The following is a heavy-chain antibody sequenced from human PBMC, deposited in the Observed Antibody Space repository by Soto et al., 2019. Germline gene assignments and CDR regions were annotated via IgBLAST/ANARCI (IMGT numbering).Heavy chain of an antibody. CDR1: GGSISSGGYY. J-gene: IGHJ3*02. V-gene: IGHV4-31*03. D-gene: IGHD2-2*01. Sequence: QVQLQESGPGLVKPSQTLSLTCTVSGGSISSGGYYWSWIRQHPGKGLEWIGYIYYSGSTYYNPSLKSRVTIAVDTSKNQCSLKLSSVTAADTAVYYCARDSPPAARNAFDIWGQGTMVTVSS. CDR3: ARDSPPAARNAFDI. CDR2: IYYSGST.